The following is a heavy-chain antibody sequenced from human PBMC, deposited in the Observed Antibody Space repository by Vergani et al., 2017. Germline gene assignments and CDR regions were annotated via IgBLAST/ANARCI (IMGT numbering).Heavy chain of an antibody. CDR3: ARRKSGPAYYYYMDV. J-gene: IGHJ6*03. D-gene: IGHD6-25*01. CDR2: IYYSGST. CDR1: GGSISSGGYY. V-gene: IGHV4-31*03. Sequence: QVQLQESGPGLVKPSQTLSLTCTVSGGSISSGGYYWSWIRQHPGKGLEWIGYIYYSGSTYYNPSLKSRVTISVDTSKNQFSLKLSSVTAADTAVYYCARRKSGPAYYYYMDVWGKGTTVTVSS.